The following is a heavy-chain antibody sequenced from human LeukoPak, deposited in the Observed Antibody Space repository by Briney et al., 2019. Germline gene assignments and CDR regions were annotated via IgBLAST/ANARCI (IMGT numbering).Heavy chain of an antibody. V-gene: IGHV3-48*03. Sequence: PGGSLRLSCAASGFTFSSYEMNCVRQAPGKGLEWVSYISSSGSTIYYADSVKGRFTISRDNAKNSLYLQMNSLRAEDTAVYYCASLVVTGAGLVYWGQGTLVTVSS. CDR1: GFTFSSYE. CDR2: ISSSGSTI. J-gene: IGHJ4*02. CDR3: ASLVVTGAGLVY. D-gene: IGHD2-2*01.